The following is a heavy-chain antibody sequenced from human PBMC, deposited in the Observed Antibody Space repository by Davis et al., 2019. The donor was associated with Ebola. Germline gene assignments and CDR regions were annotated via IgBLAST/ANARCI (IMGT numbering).Heavy chain of an antibody. CDR3: AKDRVYSSSWLDY. D-gene: IGHD6-13*01. Sequence: LSLTCAASGFNFRSYGMHWVRQAPDKGLEWVAVIWYDGSRKYYGDSVKGRFTISRDNSNNLLYLQMNSLKAEDTAVYYCAKDRVYSSSWLDYWGQGTLVTVSS. CDR2: IWYDGSRK. V-gene: IGHV3-33*06. CDR1: GFNFRSYG. J-gene: IGHJ4*02.